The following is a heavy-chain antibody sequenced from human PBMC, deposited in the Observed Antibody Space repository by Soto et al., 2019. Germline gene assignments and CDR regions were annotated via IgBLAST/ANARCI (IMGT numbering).Heavy chain of an antibody. Sequence: PSETLSLTCAVYGGSFSGYYWSWIRQPPGKGLEWIGEINHSGSTNYNPSLKSRVTISVDTSKNQFSLKLSSVTAADTAVYYCARCFRIAAAGVWGDYHSPCMDVWGKGTTVTVSS. D-gene: IGHD6-13*01. CDR3: ARCFRIAAAGVWGDYHSPCMDV. J-gene: IGHJ6*03. CDR1: GGSFSGYY. CDR2: INHSGST. V-gene: IGHV4-34*01.